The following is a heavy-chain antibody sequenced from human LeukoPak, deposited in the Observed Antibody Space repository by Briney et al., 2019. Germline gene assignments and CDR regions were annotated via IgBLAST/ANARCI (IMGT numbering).Heavy chain of an antibody. V-gene: IGHV3-15*01. Sequence: GGSLRLSCAASGFTFSNAWMSWVRQAPGKGLEWVGRIKSKTDGGTTDYAAPVKGRFTISRDDSKNTLYLQMNSLKTEDTAVYYCTPVRLAAADPFDYWGQGTLVTVSS. D-gene: IGHD6-13*01. CDR3: TPVRLAAADPFDY. CDR1: GFTFSNAW. CDR2: IKSKTDGGTT. J-gene: IGHJ4*02.